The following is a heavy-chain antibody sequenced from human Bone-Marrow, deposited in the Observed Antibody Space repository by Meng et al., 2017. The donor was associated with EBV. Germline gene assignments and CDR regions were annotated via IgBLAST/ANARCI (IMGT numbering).Heavy chain of an antibody. CDR2: ISAYNGNT. D-gene: IGHD4-17*01. J-gene: IGHJ1*01. Sequence: QLQPLQAGPGAKKPGASANVSCKASAYPFTSYGISWVRPAPGQGLEWMGRISAYNGNTNYAQNLQGRVTMTTHTSTSTVYMELRSLRSDDTAVYFCARGHDNGDYAPEHWGQGTLVTVSS. CDR3: ARGHDNGDYAPEH. V-gene: IGHV1-18*01. CDR1: AYPFTSYG.